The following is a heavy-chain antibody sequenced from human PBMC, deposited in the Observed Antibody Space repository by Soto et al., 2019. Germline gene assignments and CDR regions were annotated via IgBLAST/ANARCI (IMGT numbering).Heavy chain of an antibody. V-gene: IGHV1-18*04. Sequence: QVQVMQSGAEVKKPGDSVKVSCKTSGYIFSDYGINWVRQAPGQGLEWMGWISGYSGNANLAQKFQGRVTMTTDKSXXTAYMELRRLRSDDTAVYYCAKRTSGTTWGESDYWGQGTLVTVSS. D-gene: IGHD4-17*01. CDR3: AKRTSGTTWGESDY. J-gene: IGHJ4*02. CDR2: ISGYSGNA. CDR1: GYIFSDYG.